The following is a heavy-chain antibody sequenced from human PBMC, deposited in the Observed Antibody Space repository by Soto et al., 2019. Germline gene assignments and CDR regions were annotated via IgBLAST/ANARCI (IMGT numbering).Heavy chain of an antibody. CDR1: YDSVSDYY. CDR3: AREAGYCSSTGCSHIRGWFDP. D-gene: IGHD2-2*01. J-gene: IGHJ5*02. V-gene: IGHV4-4*07. Sequence: QVQLQESGPGLVKPLETLSLTCTVSYDSVSDYYWNWIRQPAGKGLEWIGHIHSSGTTDYNPSLKSRVTMSLDTSKNQFSLHLTSVTAADTAVYYCAREAGYCSSTGCSHIRGWFDPWGQGTRVSVSS. CDR2: IHSSGTT.